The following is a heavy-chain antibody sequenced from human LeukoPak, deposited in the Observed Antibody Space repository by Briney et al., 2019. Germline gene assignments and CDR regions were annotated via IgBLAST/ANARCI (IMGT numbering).Heavy chain of an antibody. CDR3: ARGAGTTCNY. D-gene: IGHD1-7*01. Sequence: ASVKVSCKASGGTFSSYAISWVRQATGQGLEWMGWMNPNSGNTGYAQKFQGRVTMTRNTSISTAYMELSSLRSEDTAVYYCARGAGTTCNYWGQGTLVTVSS. V-gene: IGHV1-8*02. CDR1: GGTFSSYA. CDR2: MNPNSGNT. J-gene: IGHJ4*02.